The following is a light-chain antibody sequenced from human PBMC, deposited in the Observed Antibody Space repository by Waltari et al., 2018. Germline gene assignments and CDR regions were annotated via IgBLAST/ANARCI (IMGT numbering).Light chain of an antibody. CDR3: CSYAGSS. Sequence: QSALTQPASVSGSPGQSITISCTGTSSDVGRYNLVSWYQQHPGKAPKLMIYEGSKRPSGVSNRFSGSKSGNTASLTISGLQAEDEADYYCCSYAGSSFGGGTKLTVL. CDR2: EGS. V-gene: IGLV2-23*01. J-gene: IGLJ3*02. CDR1: SSDVGRYNL.